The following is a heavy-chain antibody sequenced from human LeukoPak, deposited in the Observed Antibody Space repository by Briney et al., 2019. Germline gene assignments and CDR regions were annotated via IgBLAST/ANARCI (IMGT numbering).Heavy chain of an antibody. J-gene: IGHJ4*02. D-gene: IGHD6-13*01. CDR3: ARVADSSSWFYFDY. CDR2: IYTSGST. V-gene: IGHV4-4*09. Sequence: SETLSLTCTVSGGSISSYYWSWIRQPPGKGLEWIGYIYTSGSTNYNPSLKSRVTISVDTSKNQFSLKLSSVTAADTAVYYCARVADSSSWFYFDYWGQGTLVTVSS. CDR1: GGSISSYY.